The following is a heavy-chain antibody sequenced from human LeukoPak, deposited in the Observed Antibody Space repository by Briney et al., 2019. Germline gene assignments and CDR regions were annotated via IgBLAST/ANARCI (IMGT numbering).Heavy chain of an antibody. J-gene: IGHJ4*02. Sequence: ASVKVSCKASGYTFTGYYMHWVRQAPGQGLEWMGWIDPNSGGTNYAQKFQGRVTMTRDTSISTAYMELSRLRSDDTAVYYCARVGSYGEGVFDYWGQGTLVTVSS. CDR1: GYTFTGYY. V-gene: IGHV1-2*02. D-gene: IGHD4-17*01. CDR3: ARVGSYGEGVFDY. CDR2: IDPNSGGT.